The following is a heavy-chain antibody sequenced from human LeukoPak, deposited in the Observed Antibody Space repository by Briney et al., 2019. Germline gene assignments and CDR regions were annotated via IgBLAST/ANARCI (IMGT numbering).Heavy chain of an antibody. CDR3: ARDGYDILTGYPHDNWFDP. J-gene: IGHJ5*02. CDR1: GFTFSSYG. D-gene: IGHD3-9*01. Sequence: PGGSLRLSCAASGFTFSSYGMHRVRQAPGKGLEWVAAIRYDGSNKYYAGSVKGRFTISRDNSKNTLYLQMNSLRAEDTAVYYCARDGYDILTGYPHDNWFDPWGQGTLVTVSS. CDR2: IRYDGSNK. V-gene: IGHV3-33*01.